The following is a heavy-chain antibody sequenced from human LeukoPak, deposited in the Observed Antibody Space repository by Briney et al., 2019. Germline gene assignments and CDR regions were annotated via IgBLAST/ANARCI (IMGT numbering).Heavy chain of an antibody. D-gene: IGHD6-13*01. J-gene: IGHJ4*02. CDR3: AIGGQQLVDFDY. CDR1: GGSISSYS. Sequence: SETLSLTCTVSGGSISSYSWSWIRQPPGKGLEWIGYIYYSGSTNYNPSLKSRVTISVDTSKNQFSLKLSSVTAADTAMYYCAIGGQQLVDFDYWGQGTLVTVSS. CDR2: IYYSGST. V-gene: IGHV4-59*01.